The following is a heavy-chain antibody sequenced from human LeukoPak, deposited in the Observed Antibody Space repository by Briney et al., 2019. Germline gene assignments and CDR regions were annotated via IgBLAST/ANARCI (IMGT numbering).Heavy chain of an antibody. V-gene: IGHV4-59*08. J-gene: IGHJ4*02. Sequence: SETLSLTCTVSGGSISSYYWSWIRQPPGKGLEWIGYIYYSGSTNYNPSLKSRVTISVDTSKNQFSLKLSSVTAADTAVYYCARLLWGQLWNQIDYWGQGTLVTVSS. CDR1: GGSISSYY. D-gene: IGHD5-18*01. CDR3: ARLLWGQLWNQIDY. CDR2: IYYSGST.